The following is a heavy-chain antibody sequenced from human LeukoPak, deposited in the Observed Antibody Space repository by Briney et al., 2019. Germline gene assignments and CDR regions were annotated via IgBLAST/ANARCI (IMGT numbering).Heavy chain of an antibody. CDR2: IYYSGST. D-gene: IGHD6-13*01. CDR1: GGSISTYY. Sequence: SETLSLTCTVSGGSISTYYWSWIRQPPGKGLEWIGYIYYSGSTNYNPSLKSRVTISVDTSKNQFSLKLSSVTAADTAVYYCASSIAAAGTFDYWGQGTLVTVSS. J-gene: IGHJ4*02. V-gene: IGHV4-59*01. CDR3: ASSIAAAGTFDY.